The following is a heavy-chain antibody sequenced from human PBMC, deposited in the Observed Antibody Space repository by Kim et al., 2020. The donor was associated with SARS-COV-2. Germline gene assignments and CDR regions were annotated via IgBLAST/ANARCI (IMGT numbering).Heavy chain of an antibody. V-gene: IGHV3-23*01. D-gene: IGHD2-8*01. CDR3: AKLPTLVLPLDDY. CDR2: IIGSGSTK. J-gene: IGHJ4*02. Sequence: GGSLRLSCAASGFNFGGHAMSWVRQAPGKGLEWISGIIGSGSTKFYADSVTARITISRHNSKKELYLEMSGLRVDDTAIYYCAKLPTLVLPLDDYGSQGILVTLSS. CDR1: GFNFGGHA.